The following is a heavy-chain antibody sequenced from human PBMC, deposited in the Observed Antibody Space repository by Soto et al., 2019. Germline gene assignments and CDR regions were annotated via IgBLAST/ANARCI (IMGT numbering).Heavy chain of an antibody. CDR2: INPSGGST. D-gene: IGHD2-15*01. Sequence: ASVKVSCKASGYTFTSYYMHWVRQAPGQGLEWMGIINPSGGSTSYAQKFQGRVTMTRDTSTSTVYMELSSLRSEDTAVYYCARDIEGYCSGGSCYRPRSRQGGTFDYWGQGTLVTVSS. CDR1: GYTFTSYY. V-gene: IGHV1-46*01. CDR3: ARDIEGYCSGGSCYRPRSRQGGTFDY. J-gene: IGHJ4*02.